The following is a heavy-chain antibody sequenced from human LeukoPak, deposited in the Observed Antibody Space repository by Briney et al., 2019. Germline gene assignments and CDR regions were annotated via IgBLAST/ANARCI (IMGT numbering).Heavy chain of an antibody. D-gene: IGHD3-9*01. V-gene: IGHV3-23*01. CDR1: GFTFTNYA. Sequence: GGSLRLSCVASGFTFTNYAMSWVRQAPGKGLEWVSAITGSDGTSHYADSVKGRFTISRDNSKNTLYLQVNSLRAEDTAVYYCAKWGDYDILTGYYVPDYWGQGTLVTVSS. CDR2: ITGSDGTS. J-gene: IGHJ4*02. CDR3: AKWGDYDILTGYYVPDY.